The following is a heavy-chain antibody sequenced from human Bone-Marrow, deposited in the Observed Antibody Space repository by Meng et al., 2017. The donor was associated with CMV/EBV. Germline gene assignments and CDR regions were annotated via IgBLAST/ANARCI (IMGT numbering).Heavy chain of an antibody. CDR3: ARNKRPPGIAAAGTWYFDY. D-gene: IGHD6-13*01. Sequence: QVQLQESGPGLVKPSETLSLTCTVSGGSMSSYNWSWIRQPAGKGLEWIGRVYTSGSSNYHPSLQSRVNMSVDTSKNQFSLKLKSVTAADTAVYYCARNKRPPGIAAAGTWYFDYWGQGILVTVSS. CDR1: GGSMSSYN. V-gene: IGHV4-4*07. CDR2: VYTSGSS. J-gene: IGHJ4*02.